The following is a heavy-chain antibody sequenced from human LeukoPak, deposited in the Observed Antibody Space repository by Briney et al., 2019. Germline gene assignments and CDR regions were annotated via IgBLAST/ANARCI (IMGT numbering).Heavy chain of an antibody. CDR2: ISSSGSTI. Sequence: SLRLSCPASRLTFSDYYMSGIRQAPGRGVEGVSYISSSGSTIHYPDSVKGRFTISRDNAKISLYLQMNSLRAEDTAVYYCAREVRGDTGYWGQGALVTVS. D-gene: IGHD5-18*01. J-gene: IGHJ4*02. CDR1: RLTFSDYY. V-gene: IGHV3-11*04. CDR3: AREVRGDTGY.